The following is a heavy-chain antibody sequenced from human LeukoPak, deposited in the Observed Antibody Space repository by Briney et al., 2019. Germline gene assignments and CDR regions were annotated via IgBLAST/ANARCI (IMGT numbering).Heavy chain of an antibody. D-gene: IGHD3-22*01. Sequence: SETLSLTCAVYGGSFSGYYWSWIRQPPGKGLEWVGEINHSGSTNYNPSLKSRVTISVDTSKNQFSLKLSSVTAADTAVYYCARGREYYDSSGYFDYWGQGTLVTVSS. V-gene: IGHV4-34*01. CDR3: ARGREYYDSSGYFDY. CDR1: GGSFSGYY. CDR2: INHSGST. J-gene: IGHJ4*02.